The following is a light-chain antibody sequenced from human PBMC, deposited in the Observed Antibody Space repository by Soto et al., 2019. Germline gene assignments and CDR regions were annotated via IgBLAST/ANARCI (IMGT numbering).Light chain of an antibody. V-gene: IGKV1-5*01. CDR3: KQYNSYLLT. CDR2: DAS. CDR1: QSISSG. Sequence: DIQMTQSPSTLSASVGDRVTITCRASQSISSGLAWYQQKPGKAPKLLIYDASSLESGVPSRFSGSGSGTEFTLTISSLQPDDFATYYCKQYNSYLLTVGGGTKVEIQ. J-gene: IGKJ4*01.